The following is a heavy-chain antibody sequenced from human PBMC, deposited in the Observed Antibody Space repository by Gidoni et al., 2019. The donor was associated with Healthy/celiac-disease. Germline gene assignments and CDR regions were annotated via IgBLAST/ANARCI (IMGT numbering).Heavy chain of an antibody. J-gene: IGHJ4*02. CDR2: INHSGST. CDR1: GGSFSGYY. Sequence: QVQLQQWGAGLLKPSETLSLTCAVYGGSFSGYYWSWIRQPPGKGLEWIGEINHSGSTNYNPSLKSRVTISVDTSKNQFSLKLSSVTAADTAVYYCARGYKYYYGSGTAGFDYWGQGTLVTVSS. CDR3: ARGYKYYYGSGTAGFDY. D-gene: IGHD3-10*01. V-gene: IGHV4-34*01.